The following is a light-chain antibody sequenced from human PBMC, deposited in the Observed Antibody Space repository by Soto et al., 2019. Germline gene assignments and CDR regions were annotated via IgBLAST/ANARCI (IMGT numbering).Light chain of an antibody. CDR2: TGS. CDR1: QGISSW. J-gene: IGKJ4*01. CDR3: QHATRFPLT. V-gene: IGKV1-12*01. Sequence: DIHMTQSPSSVSASVGDRVTLTCRASQGISSWLAWYQQKPGKAPKLLIYTGSSLHSGVPSRFSGSGSGTHFTLTLSSQESAVFSTHYCQHATRFPLTFGGGTKVEIK.